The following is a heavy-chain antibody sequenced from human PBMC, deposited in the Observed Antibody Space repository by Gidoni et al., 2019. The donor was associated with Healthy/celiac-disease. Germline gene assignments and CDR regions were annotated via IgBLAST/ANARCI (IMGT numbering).Heavy chain of an antibody. CDR2: INGDGRST. Sequence: EVQLVESGGGLVQPGGSLRLSCAASGFTFSSSWRHWVRKAQGKGLVWVSRINGDGRSTSYADSVKGRFTISRDNAKNTLYLQMNSLRAEDTAVYYCARRGPNSVWGQGTMVTVSS. CDR3: ARRGPNSV. J-gene: IGHJ3*01. CDR1: GFTFSSSW. V-gene: IGHV3-74*01.